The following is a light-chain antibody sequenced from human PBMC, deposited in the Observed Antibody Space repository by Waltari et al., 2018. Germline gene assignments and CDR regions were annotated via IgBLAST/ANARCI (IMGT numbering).Light chain of an antibody. CDR3: QQYNNWPLT. J-gene: IGKJ4*01. CDR1: QSVSSN. Sequence: EIVMTQSPATLSVSPGERATLSCRASQSVSSNLAWYQQKPGQAPRLLIYRASTRATDIPARFSGSGSGTEFTLTFSSLQSEDFAVYYCQQYNNWPLTFGGGTKVEIK. V-gene: IGKV3-15*01. CDR2: RAS.